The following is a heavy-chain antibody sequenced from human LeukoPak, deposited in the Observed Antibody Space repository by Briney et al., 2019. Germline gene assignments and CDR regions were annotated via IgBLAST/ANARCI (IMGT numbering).Heavy chain of an antibody. V-gene: IGHV3-21*01. Sequence: GGSLRLSCAASGFTFSSYNMNWVRQAPGKGLEWVSSISSSSIYIYYADSVKGRFTISRDNAKNSLYLQMNSLRAEDTAVYYCARGARGAFDIWGQGTMVTVSS. CDR2: ISSSSIYI. J-gene: IGHJ3*02. CDR1: GFTFSSYN. CDR3: ARGARGAFDI.